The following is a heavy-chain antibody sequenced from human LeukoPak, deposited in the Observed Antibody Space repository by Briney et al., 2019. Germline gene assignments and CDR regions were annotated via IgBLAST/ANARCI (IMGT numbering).Heavy chain of an antibody. CDR2: IYYSGST. Sequence: SETLSLTCTVSGGSISSSSYYWGWIRQPPGKGLEWIGSIYYSGSTYYNPSLKSRVTISVDTSKNQFSLKLSSVTAADTAVYYCARHARRYSGYDPLDLKRLSDFQHWGQGTLVTVSS. CDR1: GGSISSSSYY. V-gene: IGHV4-39*07. J-gene: IGHJ1*01. D-gene: IGHD5-12*01. CDR3: ARHARRYSGYDPLDLKRLSDFQH.